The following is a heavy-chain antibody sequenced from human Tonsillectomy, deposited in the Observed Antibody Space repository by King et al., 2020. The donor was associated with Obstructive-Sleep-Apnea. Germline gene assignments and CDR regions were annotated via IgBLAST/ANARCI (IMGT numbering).Heavy chain of an antibody. J-gene: IGHJ6*02. CDR3: AKSTRYYGSGSPGGGMDV. Sequence: EVQLVESGGGLVQPGGSLRLSCAASGFTFSSYAMSWVRQAPGKGLEWVSAISGSGGSTYYADSVKGRFTISRDNPKNTLYLQMNSLRAEDTAVYYCAKSTRYYGSGSPGGGMDVWGQGTTVTVSS. D-gene: IGHD3-10*01. CDR1: GFTFSSYA. V-gene: IGHV3-23*04. CDR2: ISGSGGST.